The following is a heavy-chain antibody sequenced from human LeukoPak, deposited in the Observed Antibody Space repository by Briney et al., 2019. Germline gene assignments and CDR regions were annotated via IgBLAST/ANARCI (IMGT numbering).Heavy chain of an antibody. CDR1: GFTFSSYE. J-gene: IGHJ4*02. D-gene: IGHD3-3*01. Sequence: PGGSLRLSCAASGFTFSSYEMNWVRQAPGKGLEWVSYISSSGSTIYYADSVKGRFTISRDNAKNSLYLQMNSLRAEDTAVYYCARGTTIFGVVIIGDRYFDYWGRGTLVTVSS. V-gene: IGHV3-48*03. CDR3: ARGTTIFGVVIIGDRYFDY. CDR2: ISSSGSTI.